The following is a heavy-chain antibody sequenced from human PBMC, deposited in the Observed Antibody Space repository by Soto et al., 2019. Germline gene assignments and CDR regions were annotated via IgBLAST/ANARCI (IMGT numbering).Heavy chain of an antibody. CDR1: GFTCSVYY. D-gene: IGHD4-4*01. Sequence: QVQLVESGGGLVKPGGSLRLSCAASGFTCSVYYMSWIRQAPGKGLEWISYISSRGSTIYYADSVKGRCTISRDNAESSLHLQMSSLGAEDTAVYYWARATTTGGRFRWFDPWGQGTLVTVSS. V-gene: IGHV3-11*01. CDR2: ISSRGSTI. CDR3: ARATTTGGRFRWFDP. J-gene: IGHJ5*02.